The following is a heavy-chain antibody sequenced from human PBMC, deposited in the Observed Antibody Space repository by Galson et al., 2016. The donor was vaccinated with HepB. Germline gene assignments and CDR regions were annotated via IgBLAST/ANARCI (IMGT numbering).Heavy chain of an antibody. D-gene: IGHD2-2*01. Sequence: SVKVSCKASGGTFNKSIITWVRQAPGQGLEWMGGIIPIFGTANYAQNFQGRVTIVADKSTSTAYMELSSLRSEDSAVDYCATSSTCREIKPLASWGQGTTVTVSS. CDR1: GGTFNKSI. V-gene: IGHV1-69*06. J-gene: IGHJ6*02. CDR3: ATSSTCREIKPLAS. CDR2: IIPIFGTA.